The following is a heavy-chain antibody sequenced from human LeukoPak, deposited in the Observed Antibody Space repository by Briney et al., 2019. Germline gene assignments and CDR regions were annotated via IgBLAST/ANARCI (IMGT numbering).Heavy chain of an antibody. CDR1: GFTFDDYA. D-gene: IGHD1-14*01. CDR3: ATEVRAFDI. V-gene: IGHV3-43*02. Sequence: PGGSLRLSCAASGFTFDDYAMHWVRQAPGKGLEWVSLISGDGGSTYYADSVKGRFTISRDNSKNSLYLQMNSLRTEDTALYYCATEVRAFDIWGQGTMVTVSS. CDR2: ISGDGGST. J-gene: IGHJ3*02.